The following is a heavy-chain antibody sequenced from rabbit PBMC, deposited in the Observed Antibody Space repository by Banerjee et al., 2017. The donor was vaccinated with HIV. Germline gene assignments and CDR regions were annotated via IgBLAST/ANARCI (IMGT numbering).Heavy chain of an antibody. CDR2: IDGGYSGIT. V-gene: IGHV1S40*01. J-gene: IGHJ3*01. CDR3: AGGYGTYDRYGMDL. Sequence: QAPVKGLAWIGCIDGGYSGITYYATWAKGRFTISKTSSTTVTLQMTSLTAADTATYFCAGGYGTYDRYGMDLWGQGTLVTVS. D-gene: IGHD6-1*01.